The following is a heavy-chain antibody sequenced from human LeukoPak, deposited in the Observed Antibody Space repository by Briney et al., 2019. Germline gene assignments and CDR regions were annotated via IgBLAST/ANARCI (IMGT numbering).Heavy chain of an antibody. D-gene: IGHD6-6*01. CDR3: ARDQGIAARPSVPLYYFDY. V-gene: IGHV3-30*16. J-gene: IGHJ4*02. CDR1: GGTFSSYA. CDR2: ISYDGSNK. Sequence: SCKASGGTFSSYAISWVRQAPGQGLEWVAVISYDGSNKYYADSVKGRFTISRDNSKNTLYLQMNSLRAEDTAVYYCARDQGIAARPSVPLYYFDYWGQGTLVTVSS.